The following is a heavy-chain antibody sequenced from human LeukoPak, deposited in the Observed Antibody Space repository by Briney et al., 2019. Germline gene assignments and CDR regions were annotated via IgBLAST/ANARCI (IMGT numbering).Heavy chain of an antibody. D-gene: IGHD3/OR15-3a*01. CDR2: ISGSGGST. Sequence: GGSLRLSCAASGFIFSDHWMHWVRQAPGKGLERVSAISGSGGSTYYADSVKGRFTISRDNSKNTLYLQMNSLRAEDTAVYYCANGGLITIFGLNYWGQGTLVTVSS. CDR1: GFIFSDHW. V-gene: IGHV3-23*01. J-gene: IGHJ4*02. CDR3: ANGGLITIFGLNY.